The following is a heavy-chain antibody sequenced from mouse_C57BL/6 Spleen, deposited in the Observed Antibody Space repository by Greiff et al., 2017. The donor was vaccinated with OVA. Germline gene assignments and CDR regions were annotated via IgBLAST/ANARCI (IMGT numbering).Heavy chain of an antibody. CDR2: IDPETGGT. CDR1: GYTFTDYE. D-gene: IGHD1-1*01. V-gene: IGHV1-15*01. CDR3: TRDGSSYGWFAY. Sequence: QVQLQQSGAELVRPGASVTLSCKASGYTFTDYEMHWVKQTPVHGLEWIGSIDPETGGTAYNQKFKGKAILTADKSSSTAYMELRGLTSEDSAVYYCTRDGSSYGWFAYWGQGTLVTVSA. J-gene: IGHJ3*01.